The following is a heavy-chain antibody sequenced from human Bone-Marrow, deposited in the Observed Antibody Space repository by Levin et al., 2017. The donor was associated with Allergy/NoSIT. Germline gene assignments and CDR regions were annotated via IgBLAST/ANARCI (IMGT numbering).Heavy chain of an antibody. D-gene: IGHD1-26*01. CDR3: AKAAVGATLGLDY. J-gene: IGHJ4*02. CDR2: ISYDGSNK. CDR1: GFTFSSYG. Sequence: GGSLRLSCAASGFTFSSYGMHWVRQAPGKGLEWVAVISYDGSNKYYADSVKGRFTISRDNSKNTLYLQMNSLRAEDTAVYYCAKAAVGATLGLDYWGQGTLVTVSS. V-gene: IGHV3-30*18.